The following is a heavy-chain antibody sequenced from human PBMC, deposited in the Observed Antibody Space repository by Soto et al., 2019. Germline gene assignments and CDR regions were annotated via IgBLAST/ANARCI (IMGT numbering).Heavy chain of an antibody. D-gene: IGHD3-3*01. CDR2: IYFSGST. Sequence: SETLSLTCTVSGDSISSGVYGRSWICQHPGKGLEWIGYIYFSGSTYYNPSLQSRVTISVDTSKNQFSLKLSSVTAADTAVYYCARGSFWSGYLRSNWFDPWGQGTLVTVSS. CDR1: GDSISSGVYG. J-gene: IGHJ5*02. V-gene: IGHV4-31*03. CDR3: ARGSFWSGYLRSNWFDP.